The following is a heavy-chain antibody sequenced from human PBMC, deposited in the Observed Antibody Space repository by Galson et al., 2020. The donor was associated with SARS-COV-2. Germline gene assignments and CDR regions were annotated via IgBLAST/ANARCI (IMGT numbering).Heavy chain of an antibody. CDR3: ARGRIEKGDY. J-gene: IGHJ4*02. V-gene: IGHV3-30-3*01. CDR2: ISYDGSNK. Sequence: GGSLRLSCAASGFTFSSYAMHWVRQAPGKGLEWVAVISYDGSNKYYADSVKGRFTISRDNSKNTLYLQMNSLRAEDTAVYYCARGRIEKGDYWGQGTLVTVSS. D-gene: IGHD1-26*01. CDR1: GFTFSSYA.